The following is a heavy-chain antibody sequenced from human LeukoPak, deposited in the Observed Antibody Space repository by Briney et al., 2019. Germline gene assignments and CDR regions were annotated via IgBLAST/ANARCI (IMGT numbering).Heavy chain of an antibody. D-gene: IGHD6-19*01. Sequence: SETLSLTCVVYAGSFSNYYWSWIRQIPGKGLGWIGEVYHSGSTDYNPSLKSRITISIDTSKSHFSLKLSSVTVADTAVYYCARGGAVNGFDVWGQGTRVTVSS. J-gene: IGHJ3*01. CDR2: VYHSGST. CDR1: AGSFSNYY. V-gene: IGHV4-34*01. CDR3: ARGGAVNGFDV.